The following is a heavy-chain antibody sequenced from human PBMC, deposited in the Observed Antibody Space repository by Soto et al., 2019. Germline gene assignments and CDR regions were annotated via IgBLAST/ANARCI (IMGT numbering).Heavy chain of an antibody. CDR2: IWYDGSNK. J-gene: IGHJ3*02. CDR1: GFTFSSYG. CDR3: ARDSRYYYDSSGYPRI. V-gene: IGHV3-33*01. D-gene: IGHD3-22*01. Sequence: QVQLLESGGGVVQPGRSLRLSCAASGFTFSSYGMHWVRQAPGKGLEWVAVIWYDGSNKYYADSVKGRFTISRDNSKNPLYLQMNSLRAEDTAVYYCARDSRYYYDSSGYPRIWGQGTMGTVSS.